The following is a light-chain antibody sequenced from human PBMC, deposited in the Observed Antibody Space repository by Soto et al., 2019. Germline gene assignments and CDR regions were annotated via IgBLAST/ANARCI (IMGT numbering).Light chain of an antibody. V-gene: IGKV3-20*01. CDR2: AAS. CDR1: QSVSNNY. CDR3: QQYGASPWT. J-gene: IGKJ1*01. Sequence: EIVLTQSPGTLSLSPGERATLSCRASQSVSNNYLAWYQQKPGQAPRLLIYAASNRAAGIPDRFSGSGSGSDFTLTISRLEPEDFAVYYCQQYGASPWTFGQGSKVDIK.